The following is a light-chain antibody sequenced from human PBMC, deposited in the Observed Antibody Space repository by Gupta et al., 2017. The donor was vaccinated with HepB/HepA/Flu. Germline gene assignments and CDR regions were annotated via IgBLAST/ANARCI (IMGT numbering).Light chain of an antibody. V-gene: IGLV4-69*01. CDR1: SGNSNYA. J-gene: IGLJ3*02. CDR2: LKSDGSH. CDR3: QTWGTGNWV. Sequence: QLVLTQSPSASASLGASVKPTCTLCSGNSNYAIAWHQQQPEKGPRYLMKLKSDGSHSKGDGIPDRFSGSSSGAERHLTISSLQSEDEADYYCQTWGTGNWVFGGGTKLTVL.